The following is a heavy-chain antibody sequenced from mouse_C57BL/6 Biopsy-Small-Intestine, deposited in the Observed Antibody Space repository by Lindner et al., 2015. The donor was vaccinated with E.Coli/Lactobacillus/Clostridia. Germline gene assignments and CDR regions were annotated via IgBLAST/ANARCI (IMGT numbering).Heavy chain of an antibody. CDR1: GYTFTSYG. J-gene: IGHJ3*01. V-gene: IGHV1-81*01. Sequence: VQLQESGAELARPGASVKLSCKASGYTFTSYGISWVKQRTGQGLEWIGEIYPRSGNSYYNEKFKGKATLTADKSSSTAHMQLSSLTSEDSAVYFCASPQTVRATWFAYWGQGTLVTVSA. CDR2: IYPRSGNS. CDR3: ASPQTVRATWFAY. D-gene: IGHD3-2*01.